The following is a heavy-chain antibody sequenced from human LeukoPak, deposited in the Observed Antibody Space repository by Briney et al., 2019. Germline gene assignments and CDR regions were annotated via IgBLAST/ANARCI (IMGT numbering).Heavy chain of an antibody. Sequence: ASVKVSCKASGYTFTSYYMHWVRQAPGQGLEWMGIINPSGGSTSYAQKFQGRVTMTRDMSTSTVYMELSSLRSEDTAVYYCARDGNYYGSGSTRGHLYYFDYWGQGTLVTVSS. D-gene: IGHD3-10*01. J-gene: IGHJ4*02. CDR2: INPSGGST. CDR3: ARDGNYYGSGSTRGHLYYFDY. CDR1: GYTFTSYY. V-gene: IGHV1-46*01.